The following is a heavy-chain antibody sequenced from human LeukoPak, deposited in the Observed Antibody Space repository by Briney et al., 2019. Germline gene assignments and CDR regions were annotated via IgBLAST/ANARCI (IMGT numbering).Heavy chain of an antibody. CDR2: ISSSSSYI. CDR3: ARGTSQGYCGGGDCYGAFDI. Sequence: PGGSLRLSCAASGFTFSSYSMNWVRQAPGKGLEWVSSISSSSSYIYYADSVKGRFTISGDNSKNTVYLQMNSLRVEDTAVYYCARGTSQGYCGGGDCYGAFDIWGQGTMVTVSS. J-gene: IGHJ3*02. CDR1: GFTFSSYS. V-gene: IGHV3-21*01. D-gene: IGHD2-15*01.